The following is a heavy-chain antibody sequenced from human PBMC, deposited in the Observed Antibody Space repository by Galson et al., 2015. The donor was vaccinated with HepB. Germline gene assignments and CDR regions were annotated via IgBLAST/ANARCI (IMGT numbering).Heavy chain of an antibody. V-gene: IGHV1-46*02. J-gene: IGHJ1*01. D-gene: IGHD4-17*01. CDR3: ARSSPGYGDHGH. CDR2: INPSGGST. CDR1: GYTFNSYN. Sequence: SVKVSCKASGYTFNSYNIHWLRQAPGQGFEWMGMINPSGGSTYYSLKFQGRVTMSRDTSTSTVYMEVRSLRSEDTATYYCARSSPGYGDHGHWGRGTLVPVSS.